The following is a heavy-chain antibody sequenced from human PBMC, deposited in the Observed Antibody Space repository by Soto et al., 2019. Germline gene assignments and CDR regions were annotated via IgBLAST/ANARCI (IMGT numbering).Heavy chain of an antibody. CDR2: ISPNDGNT. CDR3: ARDTGELLVIDY. V-gene: IGHV1-18*04. CDR1: GYTFITYN. D-gene: IGHD1-7*01. Sequence: ASVKVSCKASGYTFITYNFSWLRQAPGQGLEWMGWISPNDGNTNYAQNVQGRVTMTTDTSTRTAYMELRSLRPDDTAVYYCARDTGELLVIDYWGQGTQVTVSS. J-gene: IGHJ4*02.